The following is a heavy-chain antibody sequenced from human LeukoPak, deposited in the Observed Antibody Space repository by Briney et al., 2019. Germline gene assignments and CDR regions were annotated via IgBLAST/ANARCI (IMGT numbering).Heavy chain of an antibody. D-gene: IGHD3-10*01. Sequence: SGTLSLTCAVSGGSISSSNWWSWVRQPPGKGLEWIGEIYHSGSTNYNPSLKSRVTISVDKSKNQFSLKLSSVTAADTAVYYCARGLWFGELLPYYYMDVWGKGTTVTVSS. CDR3: ARGLWFGELLPYYYMDV. V-gene: IGHV4-4*02. CDR2: IYHSGST. CDR1: GGSISSSNW. J-gene: IGHJ6*03.